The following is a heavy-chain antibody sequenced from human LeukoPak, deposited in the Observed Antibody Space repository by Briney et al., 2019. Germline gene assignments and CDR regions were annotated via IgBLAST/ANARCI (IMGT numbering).Heavy chain of an antibody. J-gene: IGHJ4*02. CDR1: GFTFTNYD. V-gene: IGHV3-13*04. CDR2: IGTAGDT. D-gene: IGHD1-7*01. Sequence: PGGSLRLSCAASGFTFTNYDMHWVRQATGKGLEWVSSIGTAGDTYYLGSVKGRFTISRDNAKNSLYLQMNSLRAEDTAVYYCARARWNYYFDYWGQGTLVTVSS. CDR3: ARARWNYYFDY.